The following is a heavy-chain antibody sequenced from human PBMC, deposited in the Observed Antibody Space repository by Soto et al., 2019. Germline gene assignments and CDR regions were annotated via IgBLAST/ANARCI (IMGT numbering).Heavy chain of an antibody. Sequence: ASVMVSCKASGYTFNGYYMHWVRQAPGQGLEWMGWINPNSGGTKYAQMFQGWVTMTRDTSNSTAYMELIRRRSDDKAVNCGARAGGPGEAYCTNGVCDAFDIWGRGTMV. CDR3: ARAGGPGEAYCTNGVCDAFDI. J-gene: IGHJ3*02. CDR1: GYTFNGYY. CDR2: INPNSGGT. D-gene: IGHD2-8*01. V-gene: IGHV1-2*04.